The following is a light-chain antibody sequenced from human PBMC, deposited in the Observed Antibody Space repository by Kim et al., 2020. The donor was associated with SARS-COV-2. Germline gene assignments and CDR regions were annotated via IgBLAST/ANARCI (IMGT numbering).Light chain of an antibody. Sequence: DIQMTQSPSSLSASVGDRVTITCRASRFINSRLAWYQQKPEKAPRCLIYNAFTLQSGAPSRFSGGGSGTEFTLTISSLQPEDFATYYCQQYNSEVITFGGGTKLEIK. V-gene: IGKV1D-16*01. CDR2: NAF. CDR3: QQYNSEVIT. J-gene: IGKJ4*01. CDR1: RFINSR.